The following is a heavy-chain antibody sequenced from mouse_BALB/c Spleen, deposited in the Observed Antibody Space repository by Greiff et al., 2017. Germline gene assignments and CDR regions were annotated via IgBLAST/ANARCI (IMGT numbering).Heavy chain of an antibody. J-gene: IGHJ2*01. V-gene: IGHV2-6-5*01. D-gene: IGHD2-3*01. Sequence: VQGVESGPGLVAPSQSLSITCTVSGFSLTDYGVSWIRQPPGKGLEWLGVIWGGGSTDYNAALKSRLSISKDNSKSQVFLKMNSLETDDTAMYYSAKQWFDGHIDYWGQGTTLTVSS. CDR1: GFSLTDYG. CDR3: AKQWFDGHIDY. CDR2: IWGGGST.